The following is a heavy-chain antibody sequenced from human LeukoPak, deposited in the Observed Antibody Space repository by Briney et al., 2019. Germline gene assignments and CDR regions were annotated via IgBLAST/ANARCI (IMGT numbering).Heavy chain of an antibody. CDR2: INLSGSAQ. CDR1: GFAFSAYW. D-gene: IGHD7-27*01. CDR3: AAWGLHNY. Sequence: GGSLRLSCSASGFAFSAYWMNWVRQAPGKGPEWVANINLSGSAQYYVDSVKGRCTISRDNAKSSLYLQMNSLRVEGTAVYYCAAWGLHNYWGQGTLVTVSS. V-gene: IGHV3-7*01. J-gene: IGHJ4*02.